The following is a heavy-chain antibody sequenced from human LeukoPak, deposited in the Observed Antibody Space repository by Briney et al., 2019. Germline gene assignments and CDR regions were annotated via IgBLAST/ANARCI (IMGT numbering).Heavy chain of an antibody. D-gene: IGHD2-21*02. CDR3: ATIRNCGGDCYYFDY. CDR1: GYIFTDYY. CDR2: IWYDGSNK. V-gene: IGHV3-33*03. J-gene: IGHJ4*02. Sequence: SCKASGYIFTDYYLHWVRQAPGKGLEWVAVIWYDGSNKYYPDSVKGRFTISRDNSKNTLYLQMNSLRAEDTAVYYCATIRNCGGDCYYFDYWGQGTLVTVSS.